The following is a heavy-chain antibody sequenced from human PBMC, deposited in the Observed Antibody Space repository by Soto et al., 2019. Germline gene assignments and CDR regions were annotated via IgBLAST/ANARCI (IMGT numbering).Heavy chain of an antibody. CDR2: IIPIFGTA. CDR1: GGTFSSYA. Sequence: QVQLVQSGAEVKKPGSSVKVSCKASGGTFSSYAISWVRQAPGQGLEWMGGIIPIFGTANYAQKFQGRVTITADESTSTAYMELSSLRSEDTAVYYCASRCSTSCYPAPYYGMDVWGQGTTVTVSS. V-gene: IGHV1-69*01. D-gene: IGHD2-2*01. J-gene: IGHJ6*02. CDR3: ASRCSTSCYPAPYYGMDV.